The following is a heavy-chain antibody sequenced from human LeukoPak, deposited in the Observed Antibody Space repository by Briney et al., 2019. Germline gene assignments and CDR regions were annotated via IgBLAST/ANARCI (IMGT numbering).Heavy chain of an antibody. CDR2: IYYSGST. CDR1: GGSISSGDYY. D-gene: IGHD3-3*01. CDR3: ARRETLWSGYYTRRDGYKSKGGFDY. J-gene: IGHJ4*02. V-gene: IGHV4-30-4*01. Sequence: SETLSLTCTVSGGSISSGDYYWSWIRQPPGKGLEWIGYIYYSGSTYYNPSLKSRVTISVDTSKNQFSLKLSSVTAADTAVYYCARRETLWSGYYTRRDGYKSKGGFDYWGQGTLVTVSS.